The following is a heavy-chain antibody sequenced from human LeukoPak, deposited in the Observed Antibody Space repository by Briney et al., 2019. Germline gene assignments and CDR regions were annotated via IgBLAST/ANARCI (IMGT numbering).Heavy chain of an antibody. CDR3: ARDAGNAYGDSGSKTRFDY. J-gene: IGHJ4*02. D-gene: IGHD4-17*01. Sequence: PGGSLRLSCAASGFTFSSYAMHWVRQAPGKGLEWVAFISYDGSDDGSNKYYADSVKGRFTISRDNSENTLYLQMSSLRAEDTAVYYCARDAGNAYGDSGSKTRFDYWGQGTLVTVSS. V-gene: IGHV3-30-3*01. CDR2: ISYDGSDDGSNK. CDR1: GFTFSSYA.